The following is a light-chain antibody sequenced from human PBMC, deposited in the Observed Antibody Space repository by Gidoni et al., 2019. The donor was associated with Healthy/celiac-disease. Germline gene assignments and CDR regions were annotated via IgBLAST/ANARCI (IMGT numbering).Light chain of an antibody. Sequence: EIVLKHSPGTLSLSPGARATLSCRASQSVSSSYLAWYQQKPGQAPRLLIYGASSRATGIPDRFSGSGSGTDFTLTISRLEPEDFAVYYCKQYGSSPWTFGQGTKVEIK. CDR3: KQYGSSPWT. CDR1: QSVSSSY. V-gene: IGKV3-20*01. CDR2: GAS. J-gene: IGKJ1*01.